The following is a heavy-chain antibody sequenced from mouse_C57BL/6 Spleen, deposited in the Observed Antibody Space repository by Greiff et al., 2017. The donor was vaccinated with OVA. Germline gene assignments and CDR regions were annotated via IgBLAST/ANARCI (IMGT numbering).Heavy chain of an antibody. CDR2: ISSGGDYI. CDR3: TRDSHYYGSSYDYFDY. D-gene: IGHD1-1*01. V-gene: IGHV5-9-1*02. J-gene: IGHJ2*01. Sequence: DVKLVESGEGLVKPGGSLKLSCAASGFTFSSYAMSWVRQTPEKRLEWVAYISSGGDYIDYADTVKGRFTISRDNARNTLYLQMSSLKSEDTAMYYCTRDSHYYGSSYDYFDYWGKGTTLTVSS. CDR1: GFTFSSYA.